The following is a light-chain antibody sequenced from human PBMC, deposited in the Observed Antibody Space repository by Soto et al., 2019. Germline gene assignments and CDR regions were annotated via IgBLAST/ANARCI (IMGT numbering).Light chain of an antibody. CDR2: GNS. J-gene: IGLJ2*01. Sequence: QSVLTQPPSVSGAPGQRVTISCTGSSSNIGAGYDVHWYQPLPGTAPKLLISGNSNRPSGVPGRFSGSKSGTSASLAITGVQAEDEADYYCQSYDSSLSGVVFGGGTKLTVL. CDR1: SSNIGAGYD. CDR3: QSYDSSLSGVV. V-gene: IGLV1-40*01.